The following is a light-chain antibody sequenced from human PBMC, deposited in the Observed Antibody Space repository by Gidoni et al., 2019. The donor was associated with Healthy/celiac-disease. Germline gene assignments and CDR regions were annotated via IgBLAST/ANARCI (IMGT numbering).Light chain of an antibody. CDR1: QSVSSSY. V-gene: IGKV3-20*01. CDR3: QQYGNSRT. J-gene: IGKJ1*01. Sequence: EIVLTQSPGTLSLSPGERATLSCRASQSVSSSYLAWYQQKPGQAPRLLIYGASSRATGIPDRFSGSGSGTDFTLTISRLELEDFAVYYCQQYGNSRTFGQGTKVEIK. CDR2: GAS.